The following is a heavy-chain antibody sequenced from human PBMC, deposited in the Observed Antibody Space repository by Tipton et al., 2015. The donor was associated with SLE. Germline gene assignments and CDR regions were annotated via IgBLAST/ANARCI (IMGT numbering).Heavy chain of an antibody. V-gene: IGHV3-53*05. CDR3: ARSITIFGVVLHYYYYYYMDV. CDR1: GFTFSSYS. Sequence: SLRLSCAASGFTFSSYSMNWVRQAPGKGLEWVSLIYGSGITNYAESVRGRFTVSRDSSKDTLYLQMNSLRAEDTAVYYCARSITIFGVVLHYYYYYYMDVWGKGTTVTVSS. J-gene: IGHJ6*03. D-gene: IGHD3-3*01. CDR2: IYGSGIT.